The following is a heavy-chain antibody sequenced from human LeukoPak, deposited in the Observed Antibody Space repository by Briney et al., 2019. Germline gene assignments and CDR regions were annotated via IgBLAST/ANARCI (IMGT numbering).Heavy chain of an antibody. CDR3: ASGSSYDSSGRGFDY. J-gene: IGHJ4*02. CDR1: GYSFTGYY. Sequence: ASVKVSCKASGYSFTGYYIHWVRQAPGQGLAWMGWINPYSGDTTYAQKFQGRLTLTRDTSISTAYMELSRLRFDDTAVYYCASGSSYDSSGRGFDYWGQGTLVTVSS. D-gene: IGHD3-22*01. V-gene: IGHV1-2*02. CDR2: INPYSGDT.